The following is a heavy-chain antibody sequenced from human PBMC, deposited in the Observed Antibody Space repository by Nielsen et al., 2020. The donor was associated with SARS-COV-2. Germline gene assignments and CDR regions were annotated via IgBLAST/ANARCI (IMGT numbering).Heavy chain of an antibody. D-gene: IGHD2-21*02. Sequence: ETLSLTCTVSGGSISSGGYYWSWVRQAPGKSLEWVSTISGSDSTYYADSVKGRFTISRDNSKNTVYLQMNSLRADDTAGYYCARGRGKYCGGDCYLFDDWGQGTLVTVSS. J-gene: IGHJ4*02. V-gene: IGHV3-53*01. CDR2: ISGSDST. CDR1: GGSISSGGYY. CDR3: ARGRGKYCGGDCYLFDD.